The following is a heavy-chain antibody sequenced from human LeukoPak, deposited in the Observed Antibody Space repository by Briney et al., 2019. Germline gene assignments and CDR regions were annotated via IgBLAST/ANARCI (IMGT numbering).Heavy chain of an antibody. CDR2: IRYDGSNK. J-gene: IGHJ6*03. Sequence: PGGSLRLSCAASGFTFSSYSMNWVRQAPGKGLEWVAFIRYDGSNKYYADSVKGRFTISRDNSKNTLYLQMNSLRAEDTAVYYCAKDYLRGHYYYYYYMDVWGKGTTVTISS. V-gene: IGHV3-30*02. D-gene: IGHD2/OR15-2a*01. CDR3: AKDYLRGHYYYYYYMDV. CDR1: GFTFSSYS.